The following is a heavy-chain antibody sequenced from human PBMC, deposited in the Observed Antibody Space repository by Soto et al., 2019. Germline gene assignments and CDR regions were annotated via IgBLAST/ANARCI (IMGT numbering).Heavy chain of an antibody. D-gene: IGHD3-10*01. Sequence: GGSLRLSCAASGFTFSSYDMHWVRQATGKGLEWVSAIGTAGDPYYPGSVKGRFTISRENAKNSLYLQMNSLRAGDTAVYYCARFQTTMVRGVTVPYGMDVWGQGTTVTVSS. CDR1: GFTFSSYD. V-gene: IGHV3-13*05. J-gene: IGHJ6*02. CDR3: ARFQTTMVRGVTVPYGMDV. CDR2: IGTAGDP.